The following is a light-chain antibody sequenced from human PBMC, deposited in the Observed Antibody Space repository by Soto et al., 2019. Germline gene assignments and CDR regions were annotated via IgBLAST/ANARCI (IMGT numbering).Light chain of an antibody. CDR1: QSVTSK. J-gene: IGKJ5*01. CDR3: QQYGGSPIT. V-gene: IGKV3-20*01. Sequence: EIVLTQSPGTLSLSPGDRATLSCGASQSVTSKLAWYQQKPGQPPSLLISGASNRATGIPDRFSGSGSGTDFTLTISRLEPDDFSLYFCQQYGGSPITFGLGTRLEIK. CDR2: GAS.